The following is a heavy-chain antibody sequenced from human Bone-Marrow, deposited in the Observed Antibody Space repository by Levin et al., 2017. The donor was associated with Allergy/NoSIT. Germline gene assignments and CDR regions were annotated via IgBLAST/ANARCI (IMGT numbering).Heavy chain of an antibody. J-gene: IGHJ3*02. CDR3: ARLLWFGELASNDAFDI. D-gene: IGHD3-10*01. CDR1: GGSISSGGYS. CDR2: IYHSGST. Sequence: SQTLSLTCAVSGGSISSGGYSWSWIRQPPGKGLEWIGYIYHSGSTYYNPSLKSRVTISVDRSKNQFSLKLSSVTAADTAVYYCARLLWFGELASNDAFDIWGQGTMVTVSS. V-gene: IGHV4-30-2*01.